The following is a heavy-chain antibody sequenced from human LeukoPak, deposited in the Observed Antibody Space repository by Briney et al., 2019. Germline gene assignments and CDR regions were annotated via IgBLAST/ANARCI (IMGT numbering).Heavy chain of an antibody. CDR1: GGTFSSYA. CDR2: IIPIFGTA. Sequence: ASVKVSCKASGGTFSSYAISWVRQAPGQGLEWMGGIIPIFGTAKYAQKFQGRVTITADDSATTAYMELSSLRSEDTAVYYCARDQAVAGTTDAFGIWGQGTMVTISS. CDR3: ARDQAVAGTTDAFGI. D-gene: IGHD6-19*01. J-gene: IGHJ3*02. V-gene: IGHV1-69*13.